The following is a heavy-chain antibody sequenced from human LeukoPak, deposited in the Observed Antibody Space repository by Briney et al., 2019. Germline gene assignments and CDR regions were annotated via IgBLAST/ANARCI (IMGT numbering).Heavy chain of an antibody. D-gene: IGHD6-13*01. J-gene: IGHJ4*02. CDR2: IYYSGST. V-gene: IGHV4-31*03. CDR1: GGSISSGGYY. CDR3: AREFQAAAGYLFDY. Sequence: PSQTLSLTCTVSGGSISSGGYYWSWIRQHPGKGLEWIGYIYYSGSTYYNPSLKSRVTISVDTSKNQFSLKLSSVTAADTAVYYCAREFQAAAGYLFDYWGQGTLVTVSS.